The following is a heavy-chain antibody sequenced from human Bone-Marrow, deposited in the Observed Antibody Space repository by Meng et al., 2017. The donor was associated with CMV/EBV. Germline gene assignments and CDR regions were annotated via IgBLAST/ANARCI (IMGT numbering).Heavy chain of an antibody. Sequence: GESLKISCAASGFTVSGSAMHWVRQASGKGLEWVGRIRSKANSYATAYAASMKGRFTISRDDSKNTAYLQMNSLKTEDTAVYYCTRPTLWFGKSYYYYGMDVWGQGTTVTVSS. J-gene: IGHJ6*02. CDR3: TRPTLWFGKSYYYYGMDV. CDR2: IRSKANSYAT. D-gene: IGHD3-10*01. V-gene: IGHV3-73*01. CDR1: GFTVSGSA.